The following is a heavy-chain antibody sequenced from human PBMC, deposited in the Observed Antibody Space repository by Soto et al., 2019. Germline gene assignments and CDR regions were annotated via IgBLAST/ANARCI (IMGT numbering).Heavy chain of an antibody. Sequence: HGESLKDSCKGSGYSFTSYWSSWVRQMPGKGLEWMGRIDPSDSYTNYSPSFQGHVTISADKSISTAYLQWSSLKASDTAVYYCARVSITIFGVVIPSWFDPWGQGTLVTVSS. CDR1: GYSFTSYW. J-gene: IGHJ5*02. CDR3: ARVSITIFGVVIPSWFDP. CDR2: IDPSDSYT. V-gene: IGHV5-10-1*01. D-gene: IGHD3-3*01.